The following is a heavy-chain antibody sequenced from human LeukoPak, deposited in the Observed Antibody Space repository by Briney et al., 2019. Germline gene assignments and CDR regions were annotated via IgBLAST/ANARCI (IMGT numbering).Heavy chain of an antibody. D-gene: IGHD5-24*01. J-gene: IGHJ5*02. CDR3: ARDNSVRDEAWWFSP. CDR1: GYTFTSNY. Sequence: GASVKVSCKSFGYTFTSNYMHWVRQAPGQGPEWMGVISPSGASTTYAQTFQGRATLTRDMSTSTDYLELSSLRSEDTAVYYCARDNSVRDEAWWFSPWGQGTLVTVSS. CDR2: ISPSGAST. V-gene: IGHV1-46*01.